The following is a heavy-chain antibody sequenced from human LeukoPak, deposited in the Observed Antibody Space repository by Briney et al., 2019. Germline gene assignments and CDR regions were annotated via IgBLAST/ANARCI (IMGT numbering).Heavy chain of an antibody. J-gene: IGHJ4*02. CDR3: AKEDDAYDFWSANFDY. CDR1: GFTFSSYA. V-gene: IGHV3-23*01. Sequence: PWGTLRLSCAASGFTFSSYAMSWIRQAPGKGLEWVSAICGSGGSTYYADSVQGRFTISRDNSKNTLYLQMNRLRAEDTAVYYCAKEDDAYDFWSANFDYWGQGTLVTVSS. D-gene: IGHD3-3*01. CDR2: ICGSGGST.